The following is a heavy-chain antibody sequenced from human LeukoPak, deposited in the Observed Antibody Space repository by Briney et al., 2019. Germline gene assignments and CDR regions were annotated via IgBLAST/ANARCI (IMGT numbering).Heavy chain of an antibody. CDR1: GFTFSSYW. CDR3: ARESHYYETSGSIEY. CDR2: IKQDGSEK. Sequence: PGGSLRLSCAASGFTFSSYWMSWVRQAPGRGLEWVANIKQDGSEKYYVDSVKGRFTISIDTSKNTLYLQMNSLRAEDSALYYCARESHYYETSGSIEYWGQGALVTVSS. V-gene: IGHV3-7*01. D-gene: IGHD3-22*01. J-gene: IGHJ4*02.